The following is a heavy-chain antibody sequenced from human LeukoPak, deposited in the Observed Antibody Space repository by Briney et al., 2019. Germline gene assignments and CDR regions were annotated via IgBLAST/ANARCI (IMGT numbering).Heavy chain of an antibody. CDR3: ARDGGRDCYNFGFDY. D-gene: IGHD5-24*01. Sequence: GGSLRLSCAASGFTVSSNYMSWVRQAPGKGLEWVSVIYSGGSTYYADSVKGRFTISRHNSKNTLYLQMNSLRAEDTAVYYCARDGGRDCYNFGFDYWGQGTLVTVSS. CDR1: GFTVSSNY. J-gene: IGHJ4*02. V-gene: IGHV3-53*04. CDR2: IYSGGST.